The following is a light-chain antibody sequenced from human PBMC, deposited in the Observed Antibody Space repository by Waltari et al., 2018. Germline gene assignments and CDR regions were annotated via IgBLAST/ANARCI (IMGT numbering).Light chain of an antibody. V-gene: IGKV3-20*01. Sequence: IVLTQSPGTLPLSPGERATRSCRASQSVRGSLAWYQQKAGQAPRLLIYGASSRATGIPDRFSGSGSGTDFSLTISRLEPEDFAVYYCQHYVRLPATFGQGTKVEI. CDR2: GAS. CDR1: QSVRGS. CDR3: QHYVRLPAT. J-gene: IGKJ1*01.